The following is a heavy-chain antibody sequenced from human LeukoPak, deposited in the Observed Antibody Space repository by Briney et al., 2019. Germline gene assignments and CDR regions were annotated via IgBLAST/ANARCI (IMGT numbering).Heavy chain of an antibody. D-gene: IGHD6-13*01. Sequence: SQTLSLTCAISGDSVSSNSAAWNWIRQSPSRGLEWLGRTYYRSKWYNDYAVSVNSRITINPDTSKNQFSLKLSSVTAADTAVYYCARRQPLWASIAAAGTIDYWGQGNLVTVSS. J-gene: IGHJ4*02. CDR3: ARRQPLWASIAAAGTIDY. V-gene: IGHV6-1*01. CDR2: TYYRSKWYN. CDR1: GDSVSSNSAA.